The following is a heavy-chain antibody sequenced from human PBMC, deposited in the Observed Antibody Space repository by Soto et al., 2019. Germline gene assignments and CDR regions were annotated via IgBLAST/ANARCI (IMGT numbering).Heavy chain of an antibody. CDR2: ISSSGSSI. J-gene: IGHJ6*02. Sequence: EVQLVESGGGLVQPGGPLRLSCAASGFTFSSYSMNWVRQAPGKGLEWISHISSSGSSIYYADSVKGRFTISRDSAKNSLYLQMNSLRAEDTAVYYCARQYGLDVWGQGTTVTVSS. V-gene: IGHV3-48*01. CDR1: GFTFSSYS. CDR3: ARQYGLDV.